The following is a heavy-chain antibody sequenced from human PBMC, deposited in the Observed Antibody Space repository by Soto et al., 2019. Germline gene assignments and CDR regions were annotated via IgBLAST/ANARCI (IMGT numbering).Heavy chain of an antibody. CDR3: GGGYYQWGSIDY. V-gene: IGHV4-59*01. Sequence: SKTLSLTCTVSGGSISSYYWSWIRQPPGKGLEWIGYIYYSGSTNYNPSLKSRVTISVDTSKNQFSLKLSSVTAADTAVYYCGGGYYQWGSIDYRGQGTLVTVSA. CDR2: IYYSGST. CDR1: GGSISSYY. J-gene: IGHJ4*02. D-gene: IGHD3-22*01.